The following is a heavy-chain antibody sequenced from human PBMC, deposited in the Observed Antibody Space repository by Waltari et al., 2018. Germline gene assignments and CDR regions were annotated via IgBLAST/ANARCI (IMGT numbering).Heavy chain of an antibody. D-gene: IGHD2-15*01. CDR1: GDSMSSTDW. CDR3: ARDRGRGIYLDT. CDR2: VQYTGRS. Sequence: QLQLQESGPGLVKPSGTLSLRCTLSGDSMSSTDWWSWVRQSPQKGLEWIGQVQYTGRSNYNPSFASRVTVSIDTSNNQFTLKLTSATAADTAMYYCARDRGRGIYLDTWGPGMQVTVSP. J-gene: IGHJ5*02. V-gene: IGHV4-4*02.